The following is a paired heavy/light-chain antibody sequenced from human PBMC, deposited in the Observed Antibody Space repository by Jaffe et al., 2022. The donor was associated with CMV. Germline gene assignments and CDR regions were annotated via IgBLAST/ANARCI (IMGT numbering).Heavy chain of an antibody. D-gene: IGHD4-4*01. CDR2: INPKSGGT. Sequence: QVQLVQSGAEVKKPGASVKVSCKTSGYTFTDYYIHWVRQAPGQGLEWVGWINPKSGGTNYAQKFQGRVTMTRDTSTSTVYMEVSRLRSDDTAMYYCARDVKETVPYWGQGALVTVSS. CDR3: ARDVKETVPY. CDR1: GYTFTDYY. V-gene: IGHV1-2*02. J-gene: IGHJ4*02.
Light chain of an antibody. CDR1: QSVSSN. CDR2: GAS. V-gene: IGKV3-15*01. CDR3: QQYHNWPPWT. Sequence: EIVMTQSPATLSVSPGERATLSCRASQSVSSNLAWYQQKPGQAPRLLIYGASTRATGIPARFSGSGSGTEFTLTISSLQSEDFVVYYCQQYHNWPPWTFGQGTKVEIK. J-gene: IGKJ1*01.